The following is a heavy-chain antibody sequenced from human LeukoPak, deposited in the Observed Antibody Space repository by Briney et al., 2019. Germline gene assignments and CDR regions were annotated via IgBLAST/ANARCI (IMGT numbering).Heavy chain of an antibody. Sequence: GGSLRLSCAASGFTFSNYVLFWVRQAPGKGLEFVSAISSNENLRYYANFVKGRFTISRDNSKNTLYLQMDALRPDDMAVYYCARGWVGVVTVIMDWGRGTMVTVFS. J-gene: IGHJ3*01. CDR2: ISSNENLR. V-gene: IGHV3-64*01. CDR1: GFTFSNYV. CDR3: ARGWVGVVTVIMD. D-gene: IGHD2-21*02.